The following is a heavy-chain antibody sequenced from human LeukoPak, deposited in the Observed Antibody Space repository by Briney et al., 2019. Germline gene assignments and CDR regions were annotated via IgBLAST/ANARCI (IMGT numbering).Heavy chain of an antibody. Sequence: GGSLRLSCAASGFTFSSYAMHWVRQAPGKGLEWVAVISYDGSNKYYADSVKGRFTISRDNSKNTLYLQMNSLRAEDTAVYYCARSGATYSSSWYNDYFDYWGQGTLVTVSS. D-gene: IGHD6-13*01. CDR2: ISYDGSNK. V-gene: IGHV3-30*04. CDR3: ARSGATYSSSWYNDYFDY. CDR1: GFTFSSYA. J-gene: IGHJ4*02.